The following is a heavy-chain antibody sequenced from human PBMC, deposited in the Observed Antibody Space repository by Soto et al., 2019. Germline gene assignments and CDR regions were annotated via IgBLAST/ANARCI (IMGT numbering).Heavy chain of an antibody. J-gene: IGHJ4*02. CDR2: ISGSGGGT. Sequence: RLSCAASGFTLSSYAMSWVRQAPGKGLEWVSTISGSGGGTYYADSMKGRFTISRDNSKNTLYLQMYSLRVEDTAVYYCARESDHWGQGTLVTVSS. V-gene: IGHV3-23*01. CDR1: GFTLSSYA. CDR3: ARESDH.